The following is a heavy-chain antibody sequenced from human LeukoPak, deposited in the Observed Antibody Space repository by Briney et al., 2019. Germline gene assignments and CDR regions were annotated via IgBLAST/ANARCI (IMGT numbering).Heavy chain of an antibody. D-gene: IGHD3-22*01. J-gene: IGHJ4*02. CDR3: AAYDSSGYYFDY. V-gene: IGHV3-23*01. Sequence: PGGSLRLSRAASGPTFSSYAVSWVRQQAGKGLGWVSAISGSGGSTYYADSVKGRFTISRDNSKNTLYLQMNSLRAEDTAVYYCAAYDSSGYYFDYWGQGTLVTVSS. CDR2: ISGSGGST. CDR1: GPTFSSYA.